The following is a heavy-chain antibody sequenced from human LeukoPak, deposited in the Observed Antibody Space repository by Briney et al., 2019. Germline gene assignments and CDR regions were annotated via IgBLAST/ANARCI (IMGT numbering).Heavy chain of an antibody. D-gene: IGHD4-17*01. V-gene: IGHV4-61*01. CDR3: ARSATVTTNPFDY. CDR1: GGSVSSGSYY. Sequence: PETLSLTCTVSGGSVSSGSYYWSWIRQPPGKGLEWIGYIYYSGSTNYNPSLKSRVTISVDTSKNQFSLKLSSVTAADTAVYYCARSATVTTNPFDYWGQGTLVTVSS. CDR2: IYYSGST. J-gene: IGHJ4*02.